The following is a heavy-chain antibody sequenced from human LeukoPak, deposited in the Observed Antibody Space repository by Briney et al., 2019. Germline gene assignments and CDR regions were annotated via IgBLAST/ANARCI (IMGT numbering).Heavy chain of an antibody. D-gene: IGHD3-10*01. CDR3: ARSGRGVDSFYFYMDV. V-gene: IGHV3-7*01. Sequence: SGGSLRLSCEASGFSFSSHAMHWVRQAPGKGLEWVANIKHDGSEKQDGSEKNYVDSVKGRFTISRDNAKNSLYLQMNSLRAEDTAVYYCARSGRGVDSFYFYMDVWGKGTTVTVSS. J-gene: IGHJ6*03. CDR2: IKHDGSEKQDGSEK. CDR1: GFSFSSHA.